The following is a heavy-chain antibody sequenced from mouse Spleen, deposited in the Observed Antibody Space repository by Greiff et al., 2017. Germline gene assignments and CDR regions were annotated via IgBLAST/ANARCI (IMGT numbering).Heavy chain of an antibody. Sequence: QVQLQQPGTELVKPGASVKLSCKASGYTFTSYWMHWVKQRPGQGLEWIGNINPSNGGTNYNEKFKSKATLTVDKSSSTAYMQLSSLTSEDSAVYYCAIPLIYYYDGSYEEDAMDYWGQGTSVTVSS. CDR1: GYTFTSYW. D-gene: IGHD1-1*01. CDR2: INPSNGGT. CDR3: AIPLIYYYDGSYEEDAMDY. V-gene: IGHV1-53*01. J-gene: IGHJ4*01.